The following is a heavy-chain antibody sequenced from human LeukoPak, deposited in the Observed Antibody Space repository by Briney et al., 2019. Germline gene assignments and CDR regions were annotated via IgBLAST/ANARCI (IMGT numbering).Heavy chain of an antibody. CDR3: ANFRCYYDSCDY. V-gene: IGHV3-23*01. CDR1: GFTFSSYA. Sequence: GGSLRLSCAASGFTFSSYAMSWVRQAPGKGLEWVSAISGSGGSTYYADSVKGRFTISRDNSKNTLYLQMNSLRAEDTAVYYCANFRCYYDSCDYWGQGTLVTVSS. J-gene: IGHJ4*02. D-gene: IGHD3-22*01. CDR2: ISGSGGST.